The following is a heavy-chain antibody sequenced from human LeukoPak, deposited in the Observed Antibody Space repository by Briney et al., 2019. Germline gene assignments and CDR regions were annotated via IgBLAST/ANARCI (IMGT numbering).Heavy chain of an antibody. J-gene: IGHJ4*02. CDR2: ISYDGTNK. CDR1: GITFSNYG. D-gene: IGHD3-22*01. Sequence: GRSLRLSCAASGITFSNYGMHWVRQAPGKGLEWVAVISYDGTNKYYADSVKGRFTISRDNSKNTLYLQMNSLRAEDTAVYYCASGGMNYDSSGYYYEGAYWGQGTLVTVSS. V-gene: IGHV3-30*03. CDR3: ASGGMNYDSSGYYYEGAY.